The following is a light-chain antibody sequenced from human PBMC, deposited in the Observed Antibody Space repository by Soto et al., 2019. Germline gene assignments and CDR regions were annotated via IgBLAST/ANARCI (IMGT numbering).Light chain of an antibody. V-gene: IGKV3-11*01. CDR3: QHRTNWPRT. CDR2: DAS. Sequence: EIVLTQSPATLSLSPGERATLSCRASQTVGTFLAWYQQKPGQAPRLVIYDASKRATGIPARFSGTGSGTDFALTISSIEPEDFAGYYCQHRTNWPRTFGQGTKLDSK. CDR1: QTVGTF. J-gene: IGKJ2*01.